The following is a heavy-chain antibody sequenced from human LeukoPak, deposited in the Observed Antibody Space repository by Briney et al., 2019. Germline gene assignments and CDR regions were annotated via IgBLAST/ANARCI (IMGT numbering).Heavy chain of an antibody. Sequence: ASVKVSCKASGGTFSSYAISWVRQAPGQGLEWMGRIIPILGIANYAQKFQGRVTITADKSTSTAYMELSRLRSDDTAVYYCARTGALSDYYDSSGYYSAFDPWGQGTLVTVSS. CDR1: GGTFSSYA. D-gene: IGHD3-22*01. V-gene: IGHV1-69*04. CDR2: IIPILGIA. CDR3: ARTGALSDYYDSSGYYSAFDP. J-gene: IGHJ5*02.